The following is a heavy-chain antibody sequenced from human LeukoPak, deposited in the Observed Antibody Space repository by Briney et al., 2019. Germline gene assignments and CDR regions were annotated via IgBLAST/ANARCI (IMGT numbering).Heavy chain of an antibody. CDR3: AKEATPGGSRPPFDY. D-gene: IGHD2-15*01. J-gene: IGHJ4*02. CDR2: ISGSGGST. V-gene: IGHV3-23*01. CDR1: GFTFRSYA. Sequence: GGSLRLSCAASGFTFRSYAMSWLRQAPGKGLEWVSAISGSGGSTYYADSVKGRFTISRDNSKNTLYLQMNSLRAEDTAVYYCAKEATPGGSRPPFDYWGQGTLVTVSS.